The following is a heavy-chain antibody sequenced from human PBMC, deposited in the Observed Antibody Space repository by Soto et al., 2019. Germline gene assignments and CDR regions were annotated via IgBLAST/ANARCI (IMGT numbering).Heavy chain of an antibody. CDR1: GFTFSNAW. CDR2: IKSKTDGGTT. CDR3: TTERYCSSTRCPAPDY. J-gene: IGHJ4*02. D-gene: IGHD2-2*01. V-gene: IGHV3-15*01. Sequence: GGSLILSCAASGFTFSNAWMSWVRQAPGKGLEWVGRIKSKTDGGTTDYAAPVKGRFTISRDDSKNTLYLQMNSLKTEDTAVYYCTTERYCSSTRCPAPDYWGQGTLVTV.